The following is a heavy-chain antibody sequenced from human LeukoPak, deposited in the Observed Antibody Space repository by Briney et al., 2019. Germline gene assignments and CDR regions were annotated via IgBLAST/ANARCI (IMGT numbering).Heavy chain of an antibody. Sequence: PGGSLRLSCAASGFTFSSYAMSWVCQAPGKGLEWVSAISGSGGSTYYADSVKGRFTISRDNSKNTLYLQMNSLRAEDTAVYYCAKAWDSSGYYYAPFDYWGQGTLVTVSS. V-gene: IGHV3-23*01. D-gene: IGHD3-22*01. CDR3: AKAWDSSGYYYAPFDY. CDR1: GFTFSSYA. CDR2: ISGSGGST. J-gene: IGHJ4*02.